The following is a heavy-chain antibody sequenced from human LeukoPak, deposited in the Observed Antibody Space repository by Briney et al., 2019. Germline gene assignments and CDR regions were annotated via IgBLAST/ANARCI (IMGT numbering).Heavy chain of an antibody. CDR3: ARGSLRFGEYDFDY. J-gene: IGHJ4*02. D-gene: IGHD3-10*01. V-gene: IGHV3-30*04. Sequence: PGRSLRLSCAASGFTFSSYAMHWVRQAPGKGLEWVAGISYDGSNKYYADSVKGRFTISRDNSKNTLYLQMNSLRAEDTAVYYCARGSLRFGEYDFDYWGQGTLVTVSS. CDR1: GFTFSSYA. CDR2: ISYDGSNK.